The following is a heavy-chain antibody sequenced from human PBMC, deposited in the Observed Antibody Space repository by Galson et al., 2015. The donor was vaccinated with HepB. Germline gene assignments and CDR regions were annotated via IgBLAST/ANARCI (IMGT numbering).Heavy chain of an antibody. J-gene: IGHJ4*02. CDR2: ISAYNGNT. CDR1: GYTFTSYG. CDR3: AGSMITFGGVIDIWY. Sequence: SVKVSCKASGYTFTSYGISWVRQAPGQGLEWMGWISAYNGNTNYAQKLQGRVTMTTDTSTSTAYMELRSLRSDDTAVYYCAGSMITFGGVIDIWYWGQGTLVTVSS. V-gene: IGHV1-18*04. D-gene: IGHD3-16*02.